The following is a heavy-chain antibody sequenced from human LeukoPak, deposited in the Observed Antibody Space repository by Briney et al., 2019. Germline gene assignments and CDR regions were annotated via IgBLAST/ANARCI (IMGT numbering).Heavy chain of an antibody. V-gene: IGHV4-61*02. Sequence: SETLSLTCTVSGGSISSGSYYWSWIRQPAGKGLEWFGCIYTSRSTNYNPSLKSRVTISVDTSKIQFSLKLSSVTAADTAVYYCARGVSGTIFGVVPFTNWFDPWGQGTLVTVSS. CDR2: IYTSRST. J-gene: IGHJ5*02. CDR1: GGSISSGSYY. CDR3: ARGVSGTIFGVVPFTNWFDP. D-gene: IGHD3-3*01.